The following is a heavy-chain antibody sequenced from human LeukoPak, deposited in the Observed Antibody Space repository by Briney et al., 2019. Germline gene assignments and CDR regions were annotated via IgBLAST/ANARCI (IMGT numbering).Heavy chain of an antibody. CDR3: DRTTGIGTTWFDP. D-gene: IGHD1-7*01. Sequence: GGSLRLSCAASGFTFSSYSMHWVRQARGKGLEWVSYISSSSSTIYYADSVKGRFTISRDNAKNSLYLQMNSLRAEDTAVYYCDRTTGIGTTWFDPWGQGTLVTVSS. CDR2: ISSSSSTI. J-gene: IGHJ5*02. CDR1: GFTFSSYS. V-gene: IGHV3-48*04.